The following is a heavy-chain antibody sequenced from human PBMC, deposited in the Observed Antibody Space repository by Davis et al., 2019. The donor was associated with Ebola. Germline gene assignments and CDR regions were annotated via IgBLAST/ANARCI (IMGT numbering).Heavy chain of an antibody. CDR2: ISAYNGNT. CDR3: ARGRAYGDRYKKRYFDL. J-gene: IGHJ2*01. V-gene: IGHV1-18*03. D-gene: IGHD4-17*01. CDR1: GYTFTSYG. Sequence: ASVKVSCKASGYTFTSYGISWVRQAPGQGLEWMGWISAYNGNTNYAQKLQGRVTMTRNTSISTAYMELSSLKSEDMAVYYCARGRAYGDRYKKRYFDLWGRGTPVTVSS.